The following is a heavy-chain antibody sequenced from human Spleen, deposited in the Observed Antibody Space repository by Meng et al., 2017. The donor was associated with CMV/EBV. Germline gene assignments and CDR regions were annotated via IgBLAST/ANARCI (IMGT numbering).Heavy chain of an antibody. J-gene: IGHJ1*01. CDR3: ARGRYGDYAD. CDR1: GGSISTGSYY. V-gene: IGHV4-39*07. Sequence: SETLSLTCTVSGGSISTGSYYWGWIRQPPGKGLEWIGSLYYSGGIYYNLSFKSRVTISVDTSKNQFSLKLSSVTAADTAVYYCARGRYGDYADWGQGTLVTVSS. CDR2: LYYSGGI. D-gene: IGHD4-17*01.